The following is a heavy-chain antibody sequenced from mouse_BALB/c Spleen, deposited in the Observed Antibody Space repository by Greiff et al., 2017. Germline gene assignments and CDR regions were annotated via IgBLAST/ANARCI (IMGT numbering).Heavy chain of an antibody. J-gene: IGHJ2*01. Sequence: VQLQQSGAELVRPGSSVKISCKASGYAFSSYWMNWVKQRPGQGLEWIGQIYPGDGDTNYNGKFKGKATLTADKSSSTAYMQLSSLTSEDSAVYFCARPYDGYYFDYWGQGTTLTVSS. CDR2: IYPGDGDT. CDR3: ARPYDGYYFDY. V-gene: IGHV1-80*01. CDR1: GYAFSSYW. D-gene: IGHD2-3*01.